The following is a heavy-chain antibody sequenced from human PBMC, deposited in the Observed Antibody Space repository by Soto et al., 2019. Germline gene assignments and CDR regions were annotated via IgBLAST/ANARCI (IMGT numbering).Heavy chain of an antibody. Sequence: QVQLVQSGAEVKKPGSSVKVSCKASGGTFSSYAISWVRQAPGQGLEWMGGIIPNFGTANYAQKFQGRVTITADESTSTAYMELSSLRSEDTAVYYCARDSKPYSSSWGYYYYGMDVWGQGTTVTVSS. CDR3: ARDSKPYSSSWGYYYYGMDV. CDR1: GGTFSSYA. J-gene: IGHJ6*02. V-gene: IGHV1-69*01. D-gene: IGHD6-13*01. CDR2: IIPNFGTA.